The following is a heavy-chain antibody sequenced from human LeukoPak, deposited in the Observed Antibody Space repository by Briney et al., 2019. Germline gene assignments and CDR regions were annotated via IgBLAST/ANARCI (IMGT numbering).Heavy chain of an antibody. V-gene: IGHV4-34*01. Sequence: PSETLSLTCAVYGGSFSGYYWSWIRQPPGKGLEWIGEINHSGSTNYNPSLKSRVTISVDTSKNQFSLKLSSVTAADTAVYYCAREGSRRVSDYWGQGTLVTVSS. D-gene: IGHD6-13*01. CDR1: GGSFSGYY. CDR3: AREGSRRVSDY. J-gene: IGHJ4*02. CDR2: INHSGST.